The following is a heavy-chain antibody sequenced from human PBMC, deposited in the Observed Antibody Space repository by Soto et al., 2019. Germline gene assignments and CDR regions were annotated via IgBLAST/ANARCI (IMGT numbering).Heavy chain of an antibody. D-gene: IGHD6-13*01. CDR3: ARERGSSSWKGRGGFDY. CDR1: GGTFSSYA. V-gene: IGHV1-69*01. Sequence: QVQLVQSGAEVKKPGSSVKVSCKASGGTFSSYAISWVRQAPGQGLEWMGGIIPIFGTANYAQKFQGRVTITADESTSTAYRELSSLRSEDTAVYYGARERGSSSWKGRGGFDYWGQGTLVTVSS. J-gene: IGHJ4*02. CDR2: IIPIFGTA.